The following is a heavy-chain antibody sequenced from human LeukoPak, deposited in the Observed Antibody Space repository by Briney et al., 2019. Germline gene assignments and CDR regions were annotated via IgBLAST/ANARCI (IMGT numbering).Heavy chain of an antibody. CDR2: ISSSSSYI. Sequence: GGSLRLSCAATGFTFSSYSMNWVRQAPGKGLEWVSSISSSSSYIYNADSVKGRFTISRDNAKNSLYLQMNSLRAEDTAVYYCARRAYCGGDCYSGSYYYYGMDVWGQGTTVTVSS. CDR3: ARRAYCGGDCYSGSYYYYGMDV. CDR1: GFTFSSYS. D-gene: IGHD2-21*02. J-gene: IGHJ6*02. V-gene: IGHV3-21*01.